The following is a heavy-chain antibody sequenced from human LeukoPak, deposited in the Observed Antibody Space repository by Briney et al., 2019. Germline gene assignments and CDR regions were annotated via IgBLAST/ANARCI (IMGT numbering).Heavy chain of an antibody. Sequence: GGSLRLSCAASGFTFSGYAMHWVRQAPGKGLEWVSAISSSGGNTYYADSVKGRFTISRDNSKNTLYLQMNSLRAEDTAVYYCAKVVKDNYYDAFDIWGQGTMVTVSS. CDR2: ISSSGGNT. CDR3: AKVVKDNYYDAFDI. V-gene: IGHV3-23*01. J-gene: IGHJ3*02. CDR1: GFTFSGYA. D-gene: IGHD1-1*01.